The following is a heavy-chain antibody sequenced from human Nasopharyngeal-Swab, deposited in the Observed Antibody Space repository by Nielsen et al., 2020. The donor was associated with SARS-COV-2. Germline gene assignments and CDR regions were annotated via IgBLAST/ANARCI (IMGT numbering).Heavy chain of an antibody. J-gene: IGHJ4*02. CDR2: INHSGST. V-gene: IGHV4-34*01. Sequence: SETLSLTCAVYGGSFSGYYWSWIRQPPGKGLEWIGEINHSGSTNYNPSLKSRVTISVDTSKNQFSLKLSSVTAADTAVYYCARFPTSGSGTGVDYWGQGTLVTVSS. D-gene: IGHD1-26*01. CDR3: ARFPTSGSGTGVDY. CDR1: GGSFSGYY.